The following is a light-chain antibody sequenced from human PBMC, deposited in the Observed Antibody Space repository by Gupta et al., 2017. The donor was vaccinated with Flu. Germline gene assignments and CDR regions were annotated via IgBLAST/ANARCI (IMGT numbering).Light chain of an antibody. V-gene: IGLV2-14*04. CDR2: DDN. CDR1: SSDLAYDY. J-gene: IGLJ1*01. Sequence: GTSSDLAYDYVSWHQQYPGEAPKLLIYDDNKRPSGISNRFSGSKFGNTASLTICGLQVEDEGYYFCSSYTSRTARVFGTGTKVTVL. CDR3: SSYTSRTARV.